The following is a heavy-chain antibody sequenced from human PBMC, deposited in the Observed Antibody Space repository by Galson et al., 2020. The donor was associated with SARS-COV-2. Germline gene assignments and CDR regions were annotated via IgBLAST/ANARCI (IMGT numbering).Heavy chain of an antibody. CDR2: ISNSASI. J-gene: IGHJ4*02. Sequence: GESLKISCAASGFTFRDYSMHWVRLAPGKGLQWVSSISNSASIDYADSVKGRFIISRDNAESSLYLEMNSLRGEDTAVYYCARVRGYGYDHWGQGTRVTVSS. D-gene: IGHD5-18*01. CDR3: ARVRGYGYDH. V-gene: IGHV3-21*06. CDR1: GFTFRDYS.